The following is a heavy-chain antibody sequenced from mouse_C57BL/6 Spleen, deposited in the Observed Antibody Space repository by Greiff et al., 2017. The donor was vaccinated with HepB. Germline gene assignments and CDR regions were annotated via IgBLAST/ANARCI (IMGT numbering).Heavy chain of an antibody. CDR1: GYTFTSYW. CDR2: IYPGSGST. Sequence: VQLQQSGAELVKPGASVKMSCKASGYTFTSYWITWVKQRPGQGLEWIGDIYPGSGSTNYNEKFKSKATLTVDTSSSTAYMQLSSLTSGDSAVYYCARGNYGSDWYFDVWGTGTTVTVSS. CDR3: ARGNYGSDWYFDV. D-gene: IGHD1-1*01. V-gene: IGHV1-55*01. J-gene: IGHJ1*03.